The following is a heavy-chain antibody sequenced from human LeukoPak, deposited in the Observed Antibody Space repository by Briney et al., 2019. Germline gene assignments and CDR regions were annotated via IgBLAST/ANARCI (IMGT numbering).Heavy chain of an antibody. J-gene: IGHJ4*02. CDR3: AKGRGIAAAGIIDY. D-gene: IGHD6-13*01. CDR1: GFTFSKYA. CDR2: IRASGGGT. Sequence: GGSLRLSRAASGFTFSKYAMIWVRQAPGKGLEWVSAIRASGGGTFYADSVKGRFTISRDNSKNTLYLQMNSLRAEDTAVYYCAKGRGIAAAGIIDYWGQGTLVTVSS. V-gene: IGHV3-23*01.